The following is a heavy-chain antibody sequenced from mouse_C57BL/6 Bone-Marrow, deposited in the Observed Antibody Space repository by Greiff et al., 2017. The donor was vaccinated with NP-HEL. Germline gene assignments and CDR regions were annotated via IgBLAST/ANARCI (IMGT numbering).Heavy chain of an antibody. CDR2: ISRGSSTI. J-gene: IGHJ2*01. V-gene: IGHV5-17*01. Sequence: EVQLVESGGGLVKPGGSLKLSCAASGFTFSDYGMHWVRQAPEKGLEWVAYISRGSSTIYYADTVQGRSTISRDNANNTLFLQMTSLRSEDTAMYYCARRGSYDYLDYWGQGTTLTVSS. D-gene: IGHD2-12*01. CDR1: GFTFSDYG. CDR3: ARRGSYDYLDY.